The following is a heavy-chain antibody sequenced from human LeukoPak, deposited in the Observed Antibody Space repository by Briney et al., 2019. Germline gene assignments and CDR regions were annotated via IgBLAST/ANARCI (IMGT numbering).Heavy chain of an antibody. CDR3: ARFLEFFGRLGGAFDI. CDR2: IYHSGST. CDR1: GYSISSGYY. D-gene: IGHD1-26*01. Sequence: SETLSLTCTVSGYSISSGYYWGWIRQPPGKGLEWIGSIYHSGSTYYNPSLKSRVTISVDTSKNQFSLKLSSVTAADTAVYYCARFLEFFGRLGGAFDIWGQGTMVTVSS. J-gene: IGHJ3*02. V-gene: IGHV4-38-2*02.